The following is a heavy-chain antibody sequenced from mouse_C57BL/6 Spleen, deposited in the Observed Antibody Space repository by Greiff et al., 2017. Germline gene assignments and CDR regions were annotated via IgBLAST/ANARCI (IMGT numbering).Heavy chain of an antibody. D-gene: IGHD2-4*01. Sequence: QVQLQQPGTELVKPGASVKLSCKASGYTFTSYWMHWVKQRPGQGLEWIGNINPSNGGTNYNEKFKSKATLTVDKSSSTAYMQLSSLTSEDSAVYYCARSKLRDYDWYFDVWGTGTTVTVSS. J-gene: IGHJ1*03. CDR1: GYTFTSYW. V-gene: IGHV1-53*01. CDR2: INPSNGGT. CDR3: ARSKLRDYDWYFDV.